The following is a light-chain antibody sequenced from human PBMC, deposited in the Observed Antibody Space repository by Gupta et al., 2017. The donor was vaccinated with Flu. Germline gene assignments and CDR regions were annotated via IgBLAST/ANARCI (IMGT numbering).Light chain of an antibody. V-gene: IGLV1-40*01. CDR2: DHS. Sequence: QSVLTQPPPVSGAPGQSVTIPCTGGRSNIGAGYDVHWHRQLPATAPKPLMYDHSSRPSVVPERFSGSKCATSASLAITGLQAEDEADYYCQSDDTGKRAVVFGGGTKLTVL. CDR1: RSNIGAGYD. J-gene: IGLJ2*01. CDR3: QSDDTGKRAVV.